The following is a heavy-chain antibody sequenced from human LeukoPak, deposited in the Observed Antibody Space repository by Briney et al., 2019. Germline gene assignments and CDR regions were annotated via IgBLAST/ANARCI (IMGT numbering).Heavy chain of an antibody. CDR2: IYYSGST. J-gene: IGHJ3*02. V-gene: IGHV4-59*01. CDR3: ARAGGVAPDALDI. CDR1: GGSISSYY. Sequence: SETLSLTCTVSGGSISSYYWSWIQQPPGKGLEWIGYIYYSGSTNYNPSLKSRVTISVDTSKNQFSLKLSSVTAADTAVYYCARAGGVAPDALDIWGQGTMVTVSS. D-gene: IGHD3-10*01.